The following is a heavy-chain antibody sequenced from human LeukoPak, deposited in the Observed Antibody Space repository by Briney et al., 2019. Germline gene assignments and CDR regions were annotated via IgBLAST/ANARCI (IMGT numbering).Heavy chain of an antibody. J-gene: IGHJ5*02. CDR3: ARDEYVLTSFDP. CDR2: INPNSGGT. D-gene: IGHD3-16*01. V-gene: IGHV1-2*02. Sequence: ASMKVSCKASGYTFTGYYIHWVRQAPGQGLEWMGWINPNSGGTNYAQKFQGRVTMTRDTSITTAYMELSRLRSDDTAVYYYARDEYVLTSFDPWGQGTLVTVSS. CDR1: GYTFTGYY.